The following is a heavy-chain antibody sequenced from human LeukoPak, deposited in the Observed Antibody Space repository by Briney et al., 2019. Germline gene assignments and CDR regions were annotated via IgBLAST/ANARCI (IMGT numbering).Heavy chain of an antibody. D-gene: IGHD6-13*01. CDR2: IIPIFGTA. V-gene: IGHV1-69*06. J-gene: IGHJ6*03. CDR1: GYTFTGYY. Sequence: GASVKVSCKASGYTFTGYYMHWVRQAPGQGLEWMGGIIPIFGTANYAQKFQGRVTITADKSTSTAYMELSSLRSEDTAVYYCARDYGSTPPLDYMDVWGKGTTVTVSS. CDR3: ARDYGSTPPLDYMDV.